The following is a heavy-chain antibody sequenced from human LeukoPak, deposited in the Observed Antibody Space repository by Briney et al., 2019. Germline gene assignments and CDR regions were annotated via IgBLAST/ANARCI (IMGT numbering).Heavy chain of an antibody. J-gene: IGHJ4*02. CDR3: ARNPSTVTTGGSGY. Sequence: GGSLRLSCAASGFTFSSYAMHWVRQAPGKGLEWMAVISYDGSNKYYADSVKGRFTNSRDNSKNTLYLQMNSLRAEDTAVYYCARNPSTVTTGGSGYWGQGTLVTVSS. CDR2: ISYDGSNK. CDR1: GFTFSSYA. D-gene: IGHD4-17*01. V-gene: IGHV3-30*04.